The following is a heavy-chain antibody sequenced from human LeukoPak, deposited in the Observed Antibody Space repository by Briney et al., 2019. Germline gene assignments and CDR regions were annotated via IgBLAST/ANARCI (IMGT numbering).Heavy chain of an antibody. CDR2: IYYSGST. CDR3: ARDLGGAGELGTHFDY. D-gene: IGHD1-26*01. Sequence: PSETLSLTCTVSGGSISSYYWSWIRQPPGKGLEWIGYIYYSGSTNYNPSLKSRVTISVDTSKNQFSLKLSSVTAADTAVYYCARDLGGAGELGTHFDYWGQGTLVTVSS. J-gene: IGHJ4*02. V-gene: IGHV4-59*01. CDR1: GGSISSYY.